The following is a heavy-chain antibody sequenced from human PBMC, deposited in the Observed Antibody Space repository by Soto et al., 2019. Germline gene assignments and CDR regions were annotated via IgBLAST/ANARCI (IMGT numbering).Heavy chain of an antibody. D-gene: IGHD4-17*01. J-gene: IGHJ5*02. V-gene: IGHV1-69*12. Sequence: QVQLVQSGAEVKKPGSSVKVSCKASGGTFSSYAISWVRQAPGQGLEWMGGIIPIFGTANYAQKFQGRVTITADESTSTAYMELSSLRSEDTAVYSCARGIGGTLTTLGWFDPWGQGTLVTVSS. CDR3: ARGIGGTLTTLGWFDP. CDR1: GGTFSSYA. CDR2: IIPIFGTA.